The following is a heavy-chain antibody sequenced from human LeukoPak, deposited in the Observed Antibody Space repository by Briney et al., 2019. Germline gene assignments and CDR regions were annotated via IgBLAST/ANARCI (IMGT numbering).Heavy chain of an antibody. CDR3: ARDRITMIVVVMGHWFDP. V-gene: IGHV4-38-2*02. CDR1: GYSISSGYY. D-gene: IGHD3-22*01. CDR2: IYTSGST. J-gene: IGHJ5*02. Sequence: SETLSLTCTVSGYSISSGYYWGWIRQPPGKGLEWIGRIYTSGSTNYNPSLKSRVTISVDTSKNQFSLKLSSVTAADTAVYYCARDRITMIVVVMGHWFDPWGQGTLVTVSS.